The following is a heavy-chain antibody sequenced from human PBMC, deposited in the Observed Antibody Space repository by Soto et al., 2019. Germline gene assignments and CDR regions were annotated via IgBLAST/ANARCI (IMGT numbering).Heavy chain of an antibody. CDR1: SGSISSSNW. V-gene: IGHV4-4*02. Sequence: PSETLSLTCAVSSGSISSSNWWSWVRQPPGKGLEWIGEIYHSGSTNYNPSLKSRVTISVDKSKNQFSLKLSSVTAADTAVYYCARPAGGGSSSDGYEDNWFDPWGQGTLVTVSS. CDR2: IYHSGST. D-gene: IGHD6-6*01. J-gene: IGHJ5*02. CDR3: ARPAGGGSSSDGYEDNWFDP.